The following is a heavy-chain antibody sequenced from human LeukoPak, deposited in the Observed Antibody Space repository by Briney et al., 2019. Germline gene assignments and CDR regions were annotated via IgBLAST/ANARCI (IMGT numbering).Heavy chain of an antibody. CDR3: AGSITMIVAPDG. CDR1: GFTFSSYA. J-gene: IGHJ4*02. D-gene: IGHD3-22*01. CDR2: ISYDGSNK. V-gene: IGHV3-30-3*01. Sequence: TGGSLRLSCAASGFTFSSYAMHWVRQAPGKGLEWVAVISYDGSNKYYADSVKGRFTISRDNSKNTLYLQMNSLRAEDTAVYYCAGSITMIVAPDGWGQGTLVTVSS.